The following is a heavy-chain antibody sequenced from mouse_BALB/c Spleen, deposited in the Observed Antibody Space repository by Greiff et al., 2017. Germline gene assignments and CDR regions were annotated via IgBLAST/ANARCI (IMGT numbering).Heavy chain of an antibody. CDR3: ARDPPHTTATRGWYFDV. D-gene: IGHD1-2*01. V-gene: IGHV5-9-4*01. J-gene: IGHJ1*01. Sequence: EVKLMESGGGLVKPGGSLKLSCAASGFTFSSYAMSWVRQSPEKRLEWVAEISSGGSYTYYPDTVTGRFTISRDNAKNTLYLEMSSLRSEDTAMYYCARDPPHTTATRGWYFDVWGAGTTVTVSS. CDR1: GFTFSSYA. CDR2: ISSGGSYT.